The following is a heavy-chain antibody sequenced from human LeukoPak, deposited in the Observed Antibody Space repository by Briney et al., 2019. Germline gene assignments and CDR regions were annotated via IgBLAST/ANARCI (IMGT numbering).Heavy chain of an antibody. CDR3: ARPSRSYGLYYFDY. V-gene: IGHV5-51*01. CDR2: IYPGDSDT. Sequence: GESLKISCKGSGYSLTSYLIGWARQMPGKSLEWMGIIYPGDSDTRYSPSFQGQVTISADKSISTAYLQWSSLKASDTAMYYCARPSRSYGLYYFDYWGQGTLVTVSS. D-gene: IGHD5-18*01. J-gene: IGHJ4*02. CDR1: GYSLTSYL.